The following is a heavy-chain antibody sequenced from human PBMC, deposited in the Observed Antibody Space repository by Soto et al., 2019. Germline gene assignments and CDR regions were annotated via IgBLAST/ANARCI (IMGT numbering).Heavy chain of an antibody. Sequence: PGGSLRLSCVASGFTFSNYAMHWVLQAPCKGLEWVAIVSYDGDNEYYADSVRGRFFISRDNSRNTLYLQTSSLRHEDTAVYYCARGGGSATWHYYYGMDVWGQGTTVTVSS. CDR1: GFTFSNYA. J-gene: IGHJ6*02. CDR3: ARGGGSATWHYYYGMDV. CDR2: VSYDGDNE. D-gene: IGHD2-15*01. V-gene: IGHV3-30*03.